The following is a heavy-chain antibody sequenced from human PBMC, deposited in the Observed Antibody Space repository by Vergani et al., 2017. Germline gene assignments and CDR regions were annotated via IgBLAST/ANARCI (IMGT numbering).Heavy chain of an antibody. D-gene: IGHD4-23*01. V-gene: IGHV5-51*01. Sequence: EVQLVQSGAEVKKPGESLKISCKGSGYSFTSYWIGWVRQMPGKGLEWMGIIYPGDSDTRYSPSFQGQVTISANKSISTAYLQWSSLKASDTAMYYCARRPRRGLRWHDYYFDYWGQGTLVTVSS. J-gene: IGHJ4*02. CDR2: IYPGDSDT. CDR3: ARRPRRGLRWHDYYFDY. CDR1: GYSFTSYW.